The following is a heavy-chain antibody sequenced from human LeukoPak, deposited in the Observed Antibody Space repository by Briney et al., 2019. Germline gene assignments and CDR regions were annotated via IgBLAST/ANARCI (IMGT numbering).Heavy chain of an antibody. J-gene: IGHJ6*03. Sequence: ASVKVSCKASGYTFTNNFMHWVRQAPGQGLEWIGIINPSGDNTWYAQKFQGRVTMTRDMATSTDYLELSSLRSEDTAVYYCARVPSWKGYMDVWGKGTTVTVSS. D-gene: IGHD1-1*01. V-gene: IGHV1-46*01. CDR2: INPSGDNT. CDR1: GYTFTNNF. CDR3: ARVPSWKGYMDV.